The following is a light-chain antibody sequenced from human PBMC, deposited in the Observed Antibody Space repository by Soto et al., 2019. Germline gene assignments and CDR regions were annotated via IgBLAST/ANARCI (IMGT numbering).Light chain of an antibody. CDR2: AAS. CDR1: QVISNY. CDR3: LQHSSYPFT. Sequence: DIQMTQSPSAVSASVGDRVSITCRASQVISNYLTWFQQKPGKVPKRLIYAASSLQSGVPSRFSGSGSGTEFTLTISSLQTEDFATYYCLQHSSYPFTFGGGTKVDIK. V-gene: IGKV1-17*03. J-gene: IGKJ4*01.